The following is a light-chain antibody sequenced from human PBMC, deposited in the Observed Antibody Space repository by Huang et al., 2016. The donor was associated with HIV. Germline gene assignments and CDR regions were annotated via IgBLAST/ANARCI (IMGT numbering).Light chain of an antibody. V-gene: IGKV1-39*01. CDR3: QQSYSTPRT. Sequence: DIQMTQSPSSLSASVGDRVTITCRASQSISSYVNWYQQRTGKAPKLLIYATSNLQSGVPSRFSGSGSGTDFTLTISSLQPEDFATYYCQQSYSTPRTFGQGTKVEIK. CDR1: QSISSY. CDR2: ATS. J-gene: IGKJ1*01.